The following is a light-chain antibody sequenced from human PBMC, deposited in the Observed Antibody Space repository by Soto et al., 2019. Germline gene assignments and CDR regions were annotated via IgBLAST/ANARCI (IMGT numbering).Light chain of an antibody. CDR1: QSISSW. CDR3: QQYNSYST. V-gene: IGKV1-5*01. CDR2: DAS. J-gene: IGKJ1*01. Sequence: DIQMTQSPSTLSASVGDRVTITCRASQSISSWLAWYQQKPGKAPKLLIYDASSLESGVPSRFSGSGSGTDFTLTISSLQPDDFATYYCQQYNSYSTVGQGTKVEIK.